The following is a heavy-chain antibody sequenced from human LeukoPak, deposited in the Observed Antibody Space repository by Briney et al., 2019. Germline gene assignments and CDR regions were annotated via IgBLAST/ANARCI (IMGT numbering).Heavy chain of an antibody. Sequence: PSETLSLTCAVYGGSFSGYYWSWIRQPPGKGLEWIGEINHSGSTNYNPSFKSRVTISLDTSKNQFSLKLSSVTAADTAVYYCTRYDSGRLFDPWGQGTLVSVSS. CDR1: GGSFSGYY. J-gene: IGHJ5*02. CDR3: TRYDSGRLFDP. V-gene: IGHV4-34*01. D-gene: IGHD3-10*01. CDR2: INHSGST.